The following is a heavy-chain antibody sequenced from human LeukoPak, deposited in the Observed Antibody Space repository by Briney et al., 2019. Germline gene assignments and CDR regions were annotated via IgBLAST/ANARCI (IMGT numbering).Heavy chain of an antibody. Sequence: SETLSLTCDASGCSVTSTNWWTWLRQPPGKGLEWIGEVHLDGRTNYTQSLKSRLIMSTDTPENTISLKMTTLTAADTAVYYCAREGGFYRPLDYSGQGSQVTVSS. CDR3: AREGGFYRPLDY. V-gene: IGHV4-4*02. J-gene: IGHJ4*02. D-gene: IGHD3-3*01. CDR2: VHLDGRT. CDR1: GCSVTSTNW.